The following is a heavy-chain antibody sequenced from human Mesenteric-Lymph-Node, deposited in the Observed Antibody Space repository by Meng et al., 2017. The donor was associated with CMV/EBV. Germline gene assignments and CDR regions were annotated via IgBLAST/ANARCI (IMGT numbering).Heavy chain of an antibody. J-gene: IGHJ5*02. V-gene: IGHV3-74*01. Sequence: GGSLRLSCAASGFTFSSYWMHWVRQAPGKGLVWVSRINSDGSSTSYADSVKGRFTISRDNAKNTLYLQMNSLRPEDTAVYYCARAPRSITVFGLVPAPLYTWFGPWGQGTLVTVSS. CDR1: GFTFSSYW. CDR2: INSDGSST. CDR3: ARAPRSITVFGLVPAPLYTWFGP. D-gene: IGHD3-3*01.